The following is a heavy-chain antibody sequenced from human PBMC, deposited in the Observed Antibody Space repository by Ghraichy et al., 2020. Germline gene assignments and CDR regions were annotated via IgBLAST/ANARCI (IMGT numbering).Heavy chain of an antibody. CDR1: GGTFSSYA. D-gene: IGHD2-2*01. CDR3: ATCSTSCPPYYYYGMDV. Sequence: SVKVSCKASGGTFSSYAISWVRQAPGQGLEWMGGIIPIFGTANYAQKFQGRVTITADESTSTAYMELSSLRSEDTAVYYCATCSTSCPPYYYYGMDVWGQGTTVTVSS. V-gene: IGHV1-69*13. CDR2: IIPIFGTA. J-gene: IGHJ6*02.